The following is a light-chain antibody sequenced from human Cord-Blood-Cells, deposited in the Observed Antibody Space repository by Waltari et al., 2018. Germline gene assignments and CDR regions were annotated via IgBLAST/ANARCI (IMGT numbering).Light chain of an antibody. CDR1: SGHSSNA. J-gene: IGLJ2*01. CDR3: QTWGTGIQV. V-gene: IGLV4-69*01. Sequence: QLVLTQSTSASASLAASVKLTFTLSSGHSSNALTWHRQQPEKGPRYLMKLNSDGSHSKGDGLPDRFSGSSSGTEPYLTISSLQSEDEADYYCQTWGTGIQVFGGGTKLTVL. CDR2: LNSDGSH.